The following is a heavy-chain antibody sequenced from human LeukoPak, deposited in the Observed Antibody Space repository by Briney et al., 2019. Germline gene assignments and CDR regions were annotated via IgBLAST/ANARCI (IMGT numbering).Heavy chain of an antibody. Sequence: GGSLRLSCAASGFTFSSYAIHWVRQAPGKGLEWVAVTSYDGSNKYYADSVKGRFTISRDNSKNTLYLQMNSLRAEDTAVYYCAKDLEARYGDYPAAFDIWGQGTMVTVSS. J-gene: IGHJ3*02. V-gene: IGHV3-30-3*01. D-gene: IGHD4-17*01. CDR2: TSYDGSNK. CDR1: GFTFSSYA. CDR3: AKDLEARYGDYPAAFDI.